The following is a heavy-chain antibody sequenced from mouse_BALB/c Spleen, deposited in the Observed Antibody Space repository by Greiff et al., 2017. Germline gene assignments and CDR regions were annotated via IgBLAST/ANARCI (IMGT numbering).Heavy chain of an antibody. CDR2: IYPSYSYT. J-gene: IGHJ3*01. D-gene: IGHD2-14*01. Sequence: QVQLQQPGAELVRPGASVKLSCKASGYTFTSYWINWVKQRPGQGLEWIGNIYPSYSYTNYNQKFKDKATLTVDKSSSTAYMQLSSPTSEDSAVYYCTLNRYDVAYWGQGTLVTVSA. CDR1: GYTFTSYW. CDR3: TLNRYDVAY. V-gene: IGHV1-69*02.